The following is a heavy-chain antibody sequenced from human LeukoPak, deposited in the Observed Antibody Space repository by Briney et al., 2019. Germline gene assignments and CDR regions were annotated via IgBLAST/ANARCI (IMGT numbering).Heavy chain of an antibody. CDR1: GYTFTYHY. CDR3: ARESDVGKDFDC. Sequence: ASVKVSCKASGYTFTYHYIHLVRQAPGQGLEWMGIINSSNGDTSYAQRFQGRVTMTRDTSTSTVYMELSSLDSEDTAVYYCARESDVGKDFDCWGQGTLVTVSS. V-gene: IGHV1-46*01. D-gene: IGHD1-1*01. J-gene: IGHJ4*02. CDR2: INSSNGDT.